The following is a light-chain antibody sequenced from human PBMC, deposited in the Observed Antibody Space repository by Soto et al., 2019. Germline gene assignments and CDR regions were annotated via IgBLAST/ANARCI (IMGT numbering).Light chain of an antibody. CDR2: DTS. CDR3: KRYNNWPLT. V-gene: IGKV3-15*01. Sequence: EIVMTQSPATLSVSPGERATLSCRASQSVSSNLAWYQQKPGQAPRLLIYDTSTRATGVPARFSGSRSGTEFTLTIKSLQSEDFAVYYCKRYNNWPLTFGGGTKVDIK. CDR1: QSVSSN. J-gene: IGKJ4*01.